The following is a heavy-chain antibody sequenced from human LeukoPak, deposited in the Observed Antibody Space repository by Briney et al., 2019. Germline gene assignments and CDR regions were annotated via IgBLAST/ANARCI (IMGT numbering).Heavy chain of an antibody. CDR2: ISAYNGNT. Sequence: ASVEDSCKASCYTFTSFGISWVRPAPGQGPEWMGWISAYNGNTNYPQKLQGRVTMTTDTATSTAYMELRSLRSDDTAVYYCARDRDYGGKRLLDYWGQGTLVTVSS. CDR3: ARDRDYGGKRLLDY. J-gene: IGHJ4*02. D-gene: IGHD4-23*01. V-gene: IGHV1-18*01. CDR1: CYTFTSFG.